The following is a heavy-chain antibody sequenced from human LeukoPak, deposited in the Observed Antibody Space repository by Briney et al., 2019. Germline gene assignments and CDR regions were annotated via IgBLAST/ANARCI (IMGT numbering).Heavy chain of an antibody. CDR1: GGSISSGSYY. V-gene: IGHV4-61*02. D-gene: IGHD3-22*01. CDR2: IYTSGST. CDR3: ARTKQDTYYYDSSGYYSAFDI. J-gene: IGHJ3*02. Sequence: PSQTLSLTCTVSGGSISSGSYYWSWIRQPAGKGLEWIGRIYTSGSTNYNHSLKSRVTISVDTSKNQFSLKLSSVTAADTAVYYCARTKQDTYYYDSSGYYSAFDIWGQGTMVTVSS.